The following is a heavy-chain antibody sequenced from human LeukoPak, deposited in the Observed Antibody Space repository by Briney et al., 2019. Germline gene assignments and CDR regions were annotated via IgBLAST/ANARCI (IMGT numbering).Heavy chain of an antibody. CDR2: INPNSGGT. CDR1: GCTFTGYY. J-gene: IGHJ6*03. V-gene: IGHV1-2*02. CDR3: ARNGWYYYGPGSPYYYYYMDV. Sequence: ASVKVSCKASGCTFTGYYMHWVRQAPGQGLEWMGWINPNSGGTNYAQKFQGRVTMTRDTSISTAYMELSRLRSDDTAVYYCARNGWYYYGPGSPYYYYYMDVWGKGTTVTVSS. D-gene: IGHD3-10*01.